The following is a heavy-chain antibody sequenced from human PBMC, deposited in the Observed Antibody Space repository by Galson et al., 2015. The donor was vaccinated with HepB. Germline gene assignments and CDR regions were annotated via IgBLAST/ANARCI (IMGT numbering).Heavy chain of an antibody. CDR1: GYTFTSYG. J-gene: IGHJ4*02. D-gene: IGHD3-22*01. CDR2: ISAYNGNT. Sequence: VKVSCKASGYTFTSYGIRWVRQAPGQGLEWMGWISAYNGNTNYAQKLQGRVTMTTDTSTSTAYMELRSLRSDDTAVYYCARVIYYDSSGYYPSCFDYWGQGTLVTVSS. CDR3: ARVIYYDSSGYYPSCFDY. V-gene: IGHV1-18*01.